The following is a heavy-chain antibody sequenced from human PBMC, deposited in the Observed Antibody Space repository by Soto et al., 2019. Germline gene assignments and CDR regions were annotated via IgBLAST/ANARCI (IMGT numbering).Heavy chain of an antibody. CDR3: ASGKNSSSWSY. CDR2: IIPILGIA. CDR1: GYTFTSYG. V-gene: IGHV1-69*10. J-gene: IGHJ4*02. D-gene: IGHD6-13*01. Sequence: SVKVSCKASGYTFTSYGISWVRQAPGQGLEWMGWIIPILGIANCAQKFQGRVTITADKSTSTAYMELSSLRSEDTAVYYCASGKNSSSWSYWGQGTLVTVSS.